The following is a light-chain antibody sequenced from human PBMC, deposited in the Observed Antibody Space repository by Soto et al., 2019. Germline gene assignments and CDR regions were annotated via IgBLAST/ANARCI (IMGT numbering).Light chain of an antibody. CDR3: GAWDGSLKGYV. J-gene: IGLJ1*01. CDR1: SSNIGMNT. Sequence: QSVLTQPPSVSGTPGQRVTISCSGSSSNIGMNTVNWYQQLPGTAPKVLIHNNNQWPSGVPDRFSGSTSGTSASLAISGLQSEDEAAYYCGAWDGSLKGYVFGTGTKLTVL. CDR2: NNN. V-gene: IGLV1-44*01.